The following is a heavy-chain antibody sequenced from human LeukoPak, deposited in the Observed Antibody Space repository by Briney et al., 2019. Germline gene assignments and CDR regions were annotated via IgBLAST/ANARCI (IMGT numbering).Heavy chain of an antibody. D-gene: IGHD2-2*02. Sequence: ASVKVSCKASGGTFSSYAISWVRQAPGQGLEWMGGIIPIFGTANYAQKFQGRVTITADESTSTAYMELSSLRSEDTAVYYCARSPGGCSSTSCYTGWFDPWGQGTLVTVSS. CDR3: ARSPGGCSSTSCYTGWFDP. CDR2: IIPIFGTA. J-gene: IGHJ5*02. V-gene: IGHV1-69*13. CDR1: GGTFSSYA.